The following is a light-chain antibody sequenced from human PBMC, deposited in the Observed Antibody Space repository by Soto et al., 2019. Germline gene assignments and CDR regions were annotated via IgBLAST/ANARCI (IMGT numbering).Light chain of an antibody. CDR1: QDISNY. V-gene: IGKV1-33*01. Sequence: DIQMTQSPSSLSASVGDRVTITCQASQDISNYLNRYQQKPGKAPKLLIYDASNLETGVPSRFSGSGSGTHFTFTITSLQPEDIASYYCHQYDNLPLTFGGGTKVEMK. J-gene: IGKJ4*01. CDR2: DAS. CDR3: HQYDNLPLT.